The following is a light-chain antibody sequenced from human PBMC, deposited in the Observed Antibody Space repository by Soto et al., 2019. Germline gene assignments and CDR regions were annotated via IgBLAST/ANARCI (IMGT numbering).Light chain of an antibody. CDR2: EAS. J-gene: IGKJ1*01. Sequence: DIQMTQSPSTLSASVGDRVTITCRASQSISSWLAWYQQKPGKAPKLLIYEASSLESGVPSRFIASGSSTESTLTISTLQPDDFATYYCQQYNSYSPWTFGQGTKVEIK. CDR3: QQYNSYSPWT. CDR1: QSISSW. V-gene: IGKV1-5*01.